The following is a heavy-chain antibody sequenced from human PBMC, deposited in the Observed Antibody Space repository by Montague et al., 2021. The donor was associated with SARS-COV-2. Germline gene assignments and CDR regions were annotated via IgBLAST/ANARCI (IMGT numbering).Heavy chain of an antibody. CDR2: IYTSGGT. Sequence: TLSLTCTVSDDSISSGTYYWSWIRQPAGKGLEWIGRIYTSGGTNYNPSLKSRVAISVDTSKNQFSLKLSSVTAADTAVYYCARGRGGYYDSSGYYRTGGGFDDWGQGTMVTVSS. CDR3: ARGRGGYYDSSGYYRTGGGFDD. V-gene: IGHV4-61*02. J-gene: IGHJ3*01. CDR1: DDSISSGTYY. D-gene: IGHD3-22*01.